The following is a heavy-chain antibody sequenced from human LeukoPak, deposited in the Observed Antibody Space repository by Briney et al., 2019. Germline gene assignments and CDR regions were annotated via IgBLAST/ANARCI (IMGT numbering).Heavy chain of an antibody. Sequence: GGSLRLSCAASGFTFSDYWMHWVRQAPGKGLVWVSRIDTDGSSATYADSVKGRFTISRDNAKNTVYLQMNSLRVEYTGVYYCASALTTVTPHFHYWGQGTLVTVSS. D-gene: IGHD4-17*01. CDR3: ASALTTVTPHFHY. CDR2: IDTDGSSA. CDR1: GFTFSDYW. V-gene: IGHV3-74*01. J-gene: IGHJ4*02.